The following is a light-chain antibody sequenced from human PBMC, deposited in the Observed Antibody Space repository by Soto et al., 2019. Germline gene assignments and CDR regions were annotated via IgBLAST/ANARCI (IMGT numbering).Light chain of an antibody. CDR2: DVT. CDR1: SSDVGGYNY. CDR3: TSYTVSSTIV. J-gene: IGLJ1*01. Sequence: QSALTQPASLSGSPGQSITISCTGTSSDVGGYNYVSWYQQSPGKAPKLLVFDVTYRPSGVSNRFSGSKSGNTASLTISGLQAEDEADYYCTSYTVSSTIVFGTGTKVTVL. V-gene: IGLV2-14*01.